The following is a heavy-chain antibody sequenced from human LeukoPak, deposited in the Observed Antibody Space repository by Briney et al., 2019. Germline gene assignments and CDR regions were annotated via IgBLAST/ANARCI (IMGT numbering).Heavy chain of an antibody. Sequence: GGSLRLSCAASGFTFSDYYMSWIRQAPGKGLEWVSSISSSSSYIYYADSVKGRFTISRDNAKNSLYLQMDSLGADDTAVYYCARAPRNPRYNSGLDAFDMWGQGTMVTVSS. D-gene: IGHD6-25*01. CDR3: ARAPRNPRYNSGLDAFDM. J-gene: IGHJ3*02. CDR2: ISSSSSYI. V-gene: IGHV3-11*05. CDR1: GFTFSDYY.